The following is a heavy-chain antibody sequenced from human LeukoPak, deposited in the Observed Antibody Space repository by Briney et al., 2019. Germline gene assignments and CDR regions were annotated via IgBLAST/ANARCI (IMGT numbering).Heavy chain of an antibody. CDR3: ANSAESSGYYDFDY. CDR2: ISGSGGST. CDR1: GFTFSSYA. D-gene: IGHD3-22*01. J-gene: IGHJ4*02. Sequence: PGGSLRLSCAASGFTFSSYAMSWVRQAPGKGLEWVSAISGSGGSTYYADSVKGRFTISRDNSKNTLYLQMNSLRAEDTTVYYCANSAESSGYYDFDYWGQGTLVTVSS. V-gene: IGHV3-23*01.